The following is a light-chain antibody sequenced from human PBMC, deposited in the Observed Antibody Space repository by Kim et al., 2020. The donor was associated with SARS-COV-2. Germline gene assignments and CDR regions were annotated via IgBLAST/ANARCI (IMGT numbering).Light chain of an antibody. J-gene: IGLJ2*01. CDR3: SSYTSSSTLV. V-gene: IGLV2-14*04. CDR1: SSDVGGYNY. CDR2: DVS. Sequence: GQSITISCTGTSSDVGGYNYVSWYQQHPGKAPKLMIYDVSKRPSGVSNRFSGSKSGNTASLTISGLQAEDEADYYCSSYTSSSTLVFGGGTQRTVL.